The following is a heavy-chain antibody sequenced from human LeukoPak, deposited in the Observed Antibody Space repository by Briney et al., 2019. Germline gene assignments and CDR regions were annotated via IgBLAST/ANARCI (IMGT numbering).Heavy chain of an antibody. CDR2: INHSGST. CDR3: AGSKPLWFGDQPYDY. V-gene: IGHV4-34*01. D-gene: IGHD3-10*01. CDR1: GGSFSGYY. J-gene: IGHJ4*02. Sequence: SETLSLTCAVYGGSFSGYYWSWIRQPPGKGLEWIGEINHSGSTNYNPSLKSRVTISVDTSKNQFSLKLSSVTAADTAVYYCAGSKPLWFGDQPYDYWGQGTLVTVSS.